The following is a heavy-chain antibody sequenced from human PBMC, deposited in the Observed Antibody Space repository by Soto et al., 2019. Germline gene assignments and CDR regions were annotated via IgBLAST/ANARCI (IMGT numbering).Heavy chain of an antibody. CDR1: GGTFSIYS. V-gene: IGHV1-69*13. J-gene: IGHJ4*02. Sequence: ASVKGSCKASGGTFSIYSISWVRQAPGQGLEWMGGIIPIFGTANYAQKFQGRVTITADESTSTAYMELSSLRSEDTAVYYCAREEDGGFXYWGQGTLVXVSS. CDR3: AREEDGGFXY. CDR2: IIPIFGTA.